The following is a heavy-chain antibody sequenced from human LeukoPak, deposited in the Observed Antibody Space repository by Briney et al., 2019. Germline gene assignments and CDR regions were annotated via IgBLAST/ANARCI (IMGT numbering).Heavy chain of an antibody. Sequence: GGSLRFSCAASGFTFSDYYTSWTRQAPGKGLEWVSYISSSGSTIYYADSVKGRFTISRDNAKNSLYLQMNSLRAEDTAVYYCARDSNDLGPLEQGWFDPWGQGTLVTVSS. V-gene: IGHV3-11*01. J-gene: IGHJ5*02. CDR2: ISSSGSTI. CDR1: GFTFSDYY. CDR3: ARDSNDLGPLEQGWFDP. D-gene: IGHD3-3*01.